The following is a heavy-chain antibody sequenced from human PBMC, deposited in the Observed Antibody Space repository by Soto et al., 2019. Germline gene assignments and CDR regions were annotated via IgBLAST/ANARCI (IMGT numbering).Heavy chain of an antibody. CDR3: AHRKLGLPFDY. CDR1: GFSLSTSGVG. Sequence: QITLKESGPTLVKPTQTLTLTCTFSGFSLSTSGVGVGWIRQPPGKALEWLGIIYWDDDKRYRSSLKSRLSITKDTSKNQVVLTMTNMDPVDTATYYCAHRKLGLPFDYWGQGTLVTVSS. D-gene: IGHD4-17*01. J-gene: IGHJ4*02. V-gene: IGHV2-5*02. CDR2: IYWDDDK.